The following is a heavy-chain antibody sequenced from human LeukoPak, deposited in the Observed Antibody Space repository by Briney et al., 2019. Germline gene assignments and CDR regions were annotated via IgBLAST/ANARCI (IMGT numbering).Heavy chain of an antibody. CDR3: ATDGSGVFDC. D-gene: IGHD3-10*01. CDR2: INHSGST. J-gene: IGHJ4*02. V-gene: IGHV4-34*01. Sequence: SETQSLTCAVYGGSFSADYWSWIRQPPGNGLEWIGEINHSGSTNYNPSLKSRVTISVDTSKNQFSLKLSSVTAADTAVYYCATDGSGVFDCWGQGTLVTVSS. CDR1: GGSFSADY.